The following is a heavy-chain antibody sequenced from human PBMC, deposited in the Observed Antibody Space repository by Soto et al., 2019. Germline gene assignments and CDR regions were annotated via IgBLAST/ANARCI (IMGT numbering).Heavy chain of an antibody. J-gene: IGHJ5*02. CDR3: ARKNSRRYFNWFDP. CDR2: IYPGDFDT. V-gene: IGHV5-51*01. D-gene: IGHD3-22*01. Sequence: GESLKISCRVSGDRFTTYWIAWVRQMPGKGLEWMGIIYPGDFDTRYSPSFQGQVTISVDKSINTAYLQWNILKASDSGIYYCARKNSRRYFNWFDPLVQGAMVTVSS. CDR1: GDRFTTYW.